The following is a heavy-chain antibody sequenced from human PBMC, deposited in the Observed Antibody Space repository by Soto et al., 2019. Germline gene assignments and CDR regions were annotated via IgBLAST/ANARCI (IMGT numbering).Heavy chain of an antibody. CDR3: AKDGARSSGSYYDYYYGMDV. CDR1: GFTFSSYA. Sequence: EVQLLESGGGLVQPGGSLRLSCAASGFTFSSYAMSWVRQAPGKGLEWVSAISGSGGSTYYADSVKGRFTISRANSKNTLYLQMNSLRAEDTAVYYCAKDGARSSGSYYDYYYGMDVWGQGTTVTVSS. V-gene: IGHV3-23*01. D-gene: IGHD1-26*01. J-gene: IGHJ6*02. CDR2: ISGSGGST.